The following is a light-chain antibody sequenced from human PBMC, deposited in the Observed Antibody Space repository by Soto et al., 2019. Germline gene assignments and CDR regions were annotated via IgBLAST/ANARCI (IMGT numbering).Light chain of an antibody. CDR1: QSVLYSSNNKNY. Sequence: DIVMTQSPDSLAVSLGESATINCKSSQSVLYSSNNKNYLAWYQQKPGQPPKLLIYWASTRESGVPDRFSGSGSGTDFTLTISSLQAEDVAVYYCQQYYSTPWTFXQGTKVDIK. V-gene: IGKV4-1*01. CDR2: WAS. J-gene: IGKJ1*01. CDR3: QQYYSTPWT.